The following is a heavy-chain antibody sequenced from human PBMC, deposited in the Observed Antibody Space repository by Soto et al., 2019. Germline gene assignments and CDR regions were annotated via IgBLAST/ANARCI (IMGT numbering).Heavy chain of an antibody. D-gene: IGHD6-19*01. Sequence: EVQLVESGGGLVKPGGSLRLSCAASGFTFSSYTMNWVRQAPGKGLEWVSSISSSSSYIYYADSVKGRFTTSGDNPKNSLYLHMNSLRAEDTAVYYCARGYSSGDYWGQGTLFTVSS. V-gene: IGHV3-21*01. CDR3: ARGYSSGDY. CDR2: ISSSSSYI. J-gene: IGHJ4*02. CDR1: GFTFSSYT.